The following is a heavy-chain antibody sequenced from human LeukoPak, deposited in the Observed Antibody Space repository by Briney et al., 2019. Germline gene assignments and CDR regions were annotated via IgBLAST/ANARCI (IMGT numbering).Heavy chain of an antibody. J-gene: IGHJ3*02. CDR2: MYSGGST. Sequence: GGSLRLSCAASGFSVSSNYLSWVRQAPGKGLEWVSVMYSGGSTYYADSVKGRFTISRDNLKNTLYLQMNSLRAEDTAVFYCAKDRDDYVWGSYLGAFDIWGQGTMVTVSS. D-gene: IGHD3-16*01. CDR3: AKDRDDYVWGSYLGAFDI. V-gene: IGHV3-53*01. CDR1: GFSVSSNY.